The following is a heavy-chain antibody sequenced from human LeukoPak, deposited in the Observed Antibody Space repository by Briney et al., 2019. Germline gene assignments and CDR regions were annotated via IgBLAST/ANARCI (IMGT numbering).Heavy chain of an antibody. V-gene: IGHV1-69*13. CDR3: ARDHGITRVGGPEEFYDKYYGMDV. CDR2: INPIFGPA. CDR1: GGSFSSYA. J-gene: IGHJ6*02. Sequence: GALVKVSCKASGGSFSSYAVTWVRQAPGQGLEWMGGINPIFGPADYAQKFQGRVTITADDSTTAYMELRSLRSEDTAVYYCARDHGITRVGGPEEFYDKYYGMDVWGQGTTVTVSS. D-gene: IGHD3-10*01.